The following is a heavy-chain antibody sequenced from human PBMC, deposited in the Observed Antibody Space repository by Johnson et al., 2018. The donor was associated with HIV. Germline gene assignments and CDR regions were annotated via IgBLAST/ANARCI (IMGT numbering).Heavy chain of an antibody. CDR3: ARDRAAAGTDALDI. Sequence: QVQLVESGGGLVKPGGSLRLSCAVSGFTFSDYYMSWIRQAPGKGLEWVSYISSSGSTIYYADSVKGRFTISRDNAKNTLYLQMNSLRAENTAVYYCARDRAAAGTDALDIWGQGTMVTVSS. D-gene: IGHD6-13*01. CDR2: ISSSGSTI. J-gene: IGHJ3*02. V-gene: IGHV3-11*04. CDR1: GFTFSDYY.